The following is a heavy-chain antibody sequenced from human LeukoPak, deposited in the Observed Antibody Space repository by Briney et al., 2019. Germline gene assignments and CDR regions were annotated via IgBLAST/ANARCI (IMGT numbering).Heavy chain of an antibody. J-gene: IGHJ4*02. CDR3: ARLTSGWYGGPFDY. D-gene: IGHD6-19*01. Sequence: SETLSLTCAVSGGSITSSNWWSWVRQPPGKGLEWIGEIHQSGSTNYNPSLKSRVTISVDKSKNQFSLKLSSVTAADTAVYYCARLTSGWYGGPFDYWGQGTLVTVSS. CDR1: GGSITSSNW. CDR2: IHQSGST. V-gene: IGHV4-4*02.